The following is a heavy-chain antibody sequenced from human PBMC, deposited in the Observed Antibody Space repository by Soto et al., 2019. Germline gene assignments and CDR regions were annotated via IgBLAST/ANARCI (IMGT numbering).Heavy chain of an antibody. D-gene: IGHD1-1*01. CDR2: IYHSGST. V-gene: IGHV4-4*02. J-gene: IGHJ6*03. CDR3: ARRRGERLERHDYYYYMDV. Sequence: QVQLQESGPGLVKPSGTLSLTCAVSSGSISSSNWWSWVRQPPGKGLEWIGEIYHSGSTNYNPSLKSRVTISVDKSKNQFSLKLSSVTAADTAVYYCARRRGERLERHDYYYYMDVWGKGTTVTVSS. CDR1: SGSISSSNW.